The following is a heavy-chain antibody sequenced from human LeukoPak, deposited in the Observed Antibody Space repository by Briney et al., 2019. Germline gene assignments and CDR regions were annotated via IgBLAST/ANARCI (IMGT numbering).Heavy chain of an antibody. CDR2: INPSGGIT. D-gene: IGHD6-13*01. CDR3: ARSRIAAAGFYFDY. V-gene: IGHV1-46*01. J-gene: IGHJ4*02. Sequence: GASVKVSCKASGYTLTRYYMHWVRQAPGQGLEWMGIINPSGGITSYAQKFKGRVAMTRDTSTSTVYMELSSLRSEDTAVYYCARSRIAAAGFYFDYWGQGTLVTVSS. CDR1: GYTLTRYY.